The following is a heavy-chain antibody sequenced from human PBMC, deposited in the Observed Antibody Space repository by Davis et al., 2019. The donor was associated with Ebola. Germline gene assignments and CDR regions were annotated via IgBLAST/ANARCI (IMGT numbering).Heavy chain of an antibody. Sequence: GEFLKISCAASGFTFSRYPMHWVRQAPGKGLEWVALISYDGSNKYYADSVKGRFTISRDNSKNTLYLQMNSLRAEDTAVYYCARDGPLFALGDYYYGMDVWGQGTTVTVSS. V-gene: IGHV3-30-3*01. D-gene: IGHD3-16*01. CDR2: ISYDGSNK. CDR1: GFTFSRYP. J-gene: IGHJ6*02. CDR3: ARDGPLFALGDYYYGMDV.